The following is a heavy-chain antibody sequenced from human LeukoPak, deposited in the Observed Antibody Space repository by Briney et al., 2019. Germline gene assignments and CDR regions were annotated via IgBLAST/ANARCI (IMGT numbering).Heavy chain of an antibody. V-gene: IGHV3-7*01. CDR3: ARGKRWLQFIQFDY. CDR2: IKQDGSEN. Sequence: PGGSLRLSCAASGSTFSSYWMSWVRQAPGKGLEWVANIKQDGSENYYVDSVKGRFTISRDNAKTSLYLQMNSRNAEAAAEYYCARGKRWLQFIQFDYWGQGTLVTVSS. D-gene: IGHD5-24*01. CDR1: GSTFSSYW. J-gene: IGHJ4*02.